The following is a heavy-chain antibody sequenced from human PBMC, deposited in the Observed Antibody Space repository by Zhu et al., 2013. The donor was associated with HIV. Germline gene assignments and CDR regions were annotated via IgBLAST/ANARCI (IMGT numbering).Heavy chain of an antibody. Sequence: QVQLVQSGAEVKRPGASVKVSCKASGYTFTDYYMHWVRQAPGQGLEWMGWINPNSGGTNYAQKFQGRVSMTRDTSITTAYMELRGLISDDTAVYYCASDLWEKAFDIWGQGTMVTVSS. V-gene: IGHV1-2*02. D-gene: IGHD1-26*01. CDR2: INPNSGGT. CDR1: GYTFTDYY. CDR3: ASDLWEKAFDI. J-gene: IGHJ3*02.